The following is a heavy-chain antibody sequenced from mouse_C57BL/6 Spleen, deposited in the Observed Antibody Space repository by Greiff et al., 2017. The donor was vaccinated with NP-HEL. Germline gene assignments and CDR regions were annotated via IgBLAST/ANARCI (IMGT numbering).Heavy chain of an antibody. D-gene: IGHD4-1*01. Sequence: EVQGVESGGGLVKPGGSLKLSCAASGFTFSSYAMSWVRQTPEKRLEWVATISDGGSYTYYPNNVKGRFTISRDNAKNNLYLQMSHLKSEDTAMYYCARDWTGTNYFDYWGQGTTLTVSS. J-gene: IGHJ2*01. V-gene: IGHV5-4*01. CDR1: GFTFSSYA. CDR2: ISDGGSYT. CDR3: ARDWTGTNYFDY.